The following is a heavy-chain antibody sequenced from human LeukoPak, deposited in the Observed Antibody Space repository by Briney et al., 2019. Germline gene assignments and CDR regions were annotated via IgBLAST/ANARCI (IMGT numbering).Heavy chain of an antibody. CDR3: ARVSGSYRGAIDY. D-gene: IGHD1-26*01. CDR2: FDPKDGDT. V-gene: IGHV1-24*01. CDR1: GYTLTELS. Sequence: ASVKVSCKVSGYTLTELSVHWVRQAPGKGLEWMGNFDPKDGDTIYAQRFQGRVTMTEDTSTHTAYMELRSLRSDDTAVYHCARVSGSYRGAIDYWGQGTLVTVSS. J-gene: IGHJ4*02.